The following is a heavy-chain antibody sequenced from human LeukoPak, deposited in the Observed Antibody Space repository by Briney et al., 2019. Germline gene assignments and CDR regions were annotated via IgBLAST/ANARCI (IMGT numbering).Heavy chain of an antibody. Sequence: PSETLSLTCAVYGGSFSGYYWSWIRQPPGKGPEWIGEINHSGSTNYNPSLKSRVTISVDTSKNQFSLKLSSVTAADTAVYYCARVRVEAWFLFGRQAAPAYFDYWGQGTLVTVSS. J-gene: IGHJ4*02. CDR1: GGSFSGYY. V-gene: IGHV4-34*01. CDR3: ARVRVEAWFLFGRQAAPAYFDY. D-gene: IGHD3-16*01. CDR2: INHSGST.